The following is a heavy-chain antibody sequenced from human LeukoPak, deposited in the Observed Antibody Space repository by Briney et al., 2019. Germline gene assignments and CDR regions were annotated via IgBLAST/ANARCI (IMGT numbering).Heavy chain of an antibody. CDR1: VYTFTGYY. D-gene: IGHD3-9*01. CDR2: INPNSGGT. Sequence: ASVKVSCKASVYTFTGYYMHWVRQAPGQGLELMGWINPNSGGTNYAQKFQGRVTMTRDTSISTAYMELSRLRSDDTAVYYCAREYYDILTGYSFDYWGQGTLVTVSS. CDR3: AREYYDILTGYSFDY. V-gene: IGHV1-2*02. J-gene: IGHJ4*02.